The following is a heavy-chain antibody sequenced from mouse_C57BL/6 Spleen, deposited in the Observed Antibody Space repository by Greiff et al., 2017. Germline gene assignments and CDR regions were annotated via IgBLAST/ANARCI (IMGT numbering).Heavy chain of an antibody. CDR1: GYTFTSYW. J-gene: IGHJ4*01. D-gene: IGHD1-1*01. V-gene: IGHV1-52*01. Sequence: QVQLQQPGAELVRPGSSVKLSCKASGYTFTSYWMHWVKQRPIQGLEWIGNIDPSDSDTHYNQKFKDKATLTVDKSSSTAYMQLSSLTSEDSAVYYCARYYYGSSYGAMDYWGQGTSVTVSS. CDR3: ARYYYGSSYGAMDY. CDR2: IDPSDSDT.